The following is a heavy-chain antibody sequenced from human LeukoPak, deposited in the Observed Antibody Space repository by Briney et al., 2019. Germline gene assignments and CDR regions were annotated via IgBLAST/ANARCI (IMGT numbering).Heavy chain of an antibody. V-gene: IGHV3-23*01. CDR3: ATTPGAYYYYHMDV. CDR2: ILGSGGGT. D-gene: IGHD3-10*01. Sequence: PGGSLRLSCAASGFTFSTYVMTWVRQAPGKGLEWVSAILGSGGGTCYTDSVKARFTISRDNSKNTLYLQMNSLRAEDTAVYYCATTPGAYYYYHMDVWGQGTTVTVSS. J-gene: IGHJ6*02. CDR1: GFTFSTYV.